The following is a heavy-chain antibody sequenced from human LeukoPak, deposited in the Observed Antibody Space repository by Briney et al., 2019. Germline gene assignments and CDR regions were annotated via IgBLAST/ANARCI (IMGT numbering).Heavy chain of an antibody. CDR1: GFTFSNYR. Sequence: PGGSLRLSCGVSGFTFSNYRMSWVRQAPGKGPEWVANINEDGSDTSYLDSVRGRFTISRDNARNSLYLQMNSLRAEDTAVYYCASASWLHLWSQNFDYWGQGTLVTVSS. J-gene: IGHJ4*02. V-gene: IGHV3-7*05. CDR2: INEDGSDT. D-gene: IGHD5-18*01. CDR3: ASASWLHLWSQNFDY.